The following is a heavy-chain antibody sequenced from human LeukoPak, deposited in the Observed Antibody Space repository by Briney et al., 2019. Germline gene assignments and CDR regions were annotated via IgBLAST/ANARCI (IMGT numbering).Heavy chain of an antibody. D-gene: IGHD1-26*01. J-gene: IGHJ5*02. CDR3: ARDPTTWWFDP. Sequence: SETLSLTCTVSGGSISSGSYYWSWIRQPAGKGLEWIGRIYASGTTDYNPSLKSRVTMSLDTSKNQFSLKLSSVTAADTVVYYCARDPTTWWFDPWGQGTLVTVSS. V-gene: IGHV4-61*02. CDR2: IYASGTT. CDR1: GGSISSGSYY.